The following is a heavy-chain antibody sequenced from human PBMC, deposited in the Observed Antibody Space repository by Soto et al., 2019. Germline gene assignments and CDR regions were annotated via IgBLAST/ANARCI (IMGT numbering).Heavy chain of an antibody. Sequence: QVQLVQSGAEVKKPGSSVKVSCKPFGGTLSSYAITWMRQAPGQGLEWMGGIIPFSGAANYAQKFQGRVTITADESTNTAYMDLSSLGSEDTAVYFCARVWVTTVTAWFDLWGQGTLVTVSS. D-gene: IGHD4-17*01. V-gene: IGHV1-69*01. CDR2: IIPFSGAA. CDR1: GGTLSSYA. J-gene: IGHJ5*02. CDR3: ARVWVTTVTAWFDL.